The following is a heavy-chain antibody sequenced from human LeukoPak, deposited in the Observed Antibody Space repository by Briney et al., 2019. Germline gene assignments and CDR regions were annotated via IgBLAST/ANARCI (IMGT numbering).Heavy chain of an antibody. CDR2: ISSSSSNI. D-gene: IGHD2-2*01. CDR3: ARGACSTSCYLFDY. Sequence: GGSLRLSCAASGFTFSSYSMNWVRQAAGKGLEWVSYISSSSSNIYYADSVKGRFTISRDNAKNSLYLQMNSLRDEDTAVYYCARGACSTSCYLFDYWGQGTLVTVSS. J-gene: IGHJ4*02. V-gene: IGHV3-48*02. CDR1: GFTFSSYS.